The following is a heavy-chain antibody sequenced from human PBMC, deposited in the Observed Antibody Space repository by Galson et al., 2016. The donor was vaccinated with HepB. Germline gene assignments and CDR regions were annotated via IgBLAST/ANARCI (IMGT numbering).Heavy chain of an antibody. J-gene: IGHJ4*02. CDR1: GFTFSSCG. CDR2: ISYDGRNK. D-gene: IGHD5-12*01. CDR3: AKDSGYDGGAFEY. V-gene: IGHV3-30*18. Sequence: SLRLSCAASGFTFSSCGMHWVRQAPGKGLEWVAVISYDGRNKYYADSVKGRFTISRDNSKNTLYLQMNSLRAEDTAVYYCAKDSGYDGGAFEYWGQGTLVTVSS.